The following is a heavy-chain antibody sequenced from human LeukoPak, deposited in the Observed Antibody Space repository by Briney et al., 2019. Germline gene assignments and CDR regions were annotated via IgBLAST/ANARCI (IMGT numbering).Heavy chain of an antibody. CDR3: ARVLYSSTESYYYYYMDV. V-gene: IGHV4-61*02. D-gene: IGHD6-13*01. J-gene: IGHJ6*03. Sequence: SQTLSLTCTVSGGSISSGGYYWSWIRQPPGKGLEWIGRIYTSGSTNYNLSLKSRVTMSVDTSKNQFSLKLSSVTAADTAVYYCARVLYSSTESYYYYYMDVWGKGTTVTVSS. CDR2: IYTSGST. CDR1: GGSISSGGYY.